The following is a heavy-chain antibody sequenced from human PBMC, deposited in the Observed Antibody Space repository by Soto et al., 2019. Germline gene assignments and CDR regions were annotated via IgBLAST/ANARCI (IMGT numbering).Heavy chain of an antibody. CDR3: AREGDIGYSTYYFDY. CDR1: GGTFSSYA. Sequence: QVQLVQSGAEVKKPGSSVKVSCKASGGTFSSYAISWVRQAPGQGLEWMGGIIPIFGTANYAQKCQGRVTITADESTSTAYMELSSLRSEDTAGYYCAREGDIGYSTYYFDYWGQGTLVTVSS. D-gene: IGHD6-13*01. CDR2: IIPIFGTA. V-gene: IGHV1-69*01. J-gene: IGHJ4*02.